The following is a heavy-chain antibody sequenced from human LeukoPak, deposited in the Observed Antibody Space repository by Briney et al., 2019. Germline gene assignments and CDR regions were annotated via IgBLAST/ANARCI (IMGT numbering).Heavy chain of an antibody. Sequence: PSETLSLTCAVYGGSFSGYYWSWIRQPPGKGLEWIGEINHSGSTNYNPSLKSRVTISVDTSKNQFSLKLSSVTAADTAVYYCARHTRYYYGSGSQYDAFDIWGQGTMVTVSS. V-gene: IGHV4-34*01. CDR2: INHSGST. D-gene: IGHD3-10*01. CDR1: GGSFSGYY. J-gene: IGHJ3*02. CDR3: ARHTRYYYGSGSQYDAFDI.